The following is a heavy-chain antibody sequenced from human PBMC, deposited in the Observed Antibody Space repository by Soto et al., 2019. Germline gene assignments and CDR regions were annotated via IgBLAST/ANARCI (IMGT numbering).Heavy chain of an antibody. CDR1: GYTFTSYG. D-gene: IGHD4-4*01. CDR3: ARDIGESYSNCIDY. V-gene: IGHV1-18*01. CDR2: ISAYNGNT. Sequence: ASVKVSCKASGYTFTSYGISWMRQAPGQGLEWMGWISAYNGNTNYAQKLQGRVTMTTDTSTSTAYMELRSLRSDDTAVYYCARDIGESYSNCIDYWGQGTLVTAPQ. J-gene: IGHJ4*02.